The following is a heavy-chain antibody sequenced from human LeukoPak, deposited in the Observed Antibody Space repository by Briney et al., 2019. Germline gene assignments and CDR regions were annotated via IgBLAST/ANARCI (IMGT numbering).Heavy chain of an antibody. CDR1: GGSISSGSYY. V-gene: IGHV4-61*02. Sequence: SETLSLTCTVSGGSISSGSYYWSWIRQPAGKGLEWIGRIYTSGSTNYNPSLKSRVTISVDTSKNQFSLKLSSETAADTAVYYCARTAIAARPDYWGQGTLVTVSS. J-gene: IGHJ4*02. CDR2: IYTSGST. CDR3: ARTAIAARPDY. D-gene: IGHD6-6*01.